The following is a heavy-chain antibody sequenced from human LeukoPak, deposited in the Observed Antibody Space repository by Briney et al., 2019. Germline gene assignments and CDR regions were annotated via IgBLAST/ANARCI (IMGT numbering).Heavy chain of an antibody. J-gene: IGHJ6*03. D-gene: IGHD6-6*01. Sequence: SETLSLTCAVSGYSISSGYYWGWIRQPPGKGLERIGSIYHSGSTYYNPSLKSRVTISVDTSKNQFSLKLSSVTAADTAVYYCARLSGEYSSSSLDYYYYYYMDVWGKGTTVTVSS. CDR1: GYSISSGYY. V-gene: IGHV4-38-2*01. CDR3: ARLSGEYSSSSLDYYYYYYMDV. CDR2: IYHSGST.